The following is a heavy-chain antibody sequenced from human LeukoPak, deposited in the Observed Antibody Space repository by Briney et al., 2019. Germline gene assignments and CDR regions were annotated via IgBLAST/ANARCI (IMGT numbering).Heavy chain of an antibody. CDR1: GGTFSSYA. D-gene: IGHD6-19*01. CDR3: ARDVKQWRQGYAFDI. V-gene: IGHV1-69*01. J-gene: IGHJ3*02. Sequence: SVKVSCKASGGTFSSYAISWVRQAPGQGLEWMGGINPIFGTANYAQKFQSRVTITADESTSTAYMELSSLRSEDTAWYNCARDVKQWRQGYAFDIWGQGTMVTVSS. CDR2: INPIFGTA.